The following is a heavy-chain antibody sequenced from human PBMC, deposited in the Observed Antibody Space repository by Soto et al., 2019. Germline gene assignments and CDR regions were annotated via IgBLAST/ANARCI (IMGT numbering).Heavy chain of an antibody. V-gene: IGHV4-59*01. CDR2: IFYCGST. D-gene: IGHD2-2*01. Sequence: SETLSLTCTVSGGSISSYYWSWIRQPPGKGQEWFLYIFYCGSTIYNPSFKIRVTISVDTSKNQFSLMLSSVTVADTAVYYFAIGVTLQGYCSSTSCQNYFDYWGQGTLVTVSS. J-gene: IGHJ4*02. CDR3: AIGVTLQGYCSSTSCQNYFDY. CDR1: GGSISSYY.